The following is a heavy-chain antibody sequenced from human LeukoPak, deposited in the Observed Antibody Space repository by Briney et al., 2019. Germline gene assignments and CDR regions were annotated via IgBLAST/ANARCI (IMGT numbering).Heavy chain of an antibody. CDR3: AGDPAVAGTRGPFDY. J-gene: IGHJ4*02. V-gene: IGHV1-18*01. Sequence: GASVKVSCTASGYTFTSYGISWVRQAPGQGLEWMGWISAYNGNTNYAQKLQGRVTMTTDTSTSTAYMELRSLRSDDTAVYYCAGDPAVAGTRGPFDYWGQGTLVTVSS. CDR2: ISAYNGNT. D-gene: IGHD6-19*01. CDR1: GYTFTSYG.